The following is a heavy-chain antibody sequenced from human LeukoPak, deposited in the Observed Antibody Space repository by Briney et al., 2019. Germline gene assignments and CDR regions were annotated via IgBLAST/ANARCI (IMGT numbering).Heavy chain of an antibody. V-gene: IGHV5-51*01. J-gene: IGHJ4*02. CDR1: GYNFTTYW. CDR2: IYPGDSDT. CDR3: TRKRYCSAGACYPDY. D-gene: IGHD2-15*01. Sequence: GESLKISCKGSGYNFTTYWIGWVRQMPGKGLEWIGIIYPGDSDTRYLPSFQGQVTISADKSIDTAYLQWSSLKASDSAIYYCTRKRYCSAGACYPDYWGQGTLVTVSS.